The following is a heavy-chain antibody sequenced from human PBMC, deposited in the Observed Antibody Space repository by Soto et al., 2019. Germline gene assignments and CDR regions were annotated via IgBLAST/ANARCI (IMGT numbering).Heavy chain of an antibody. D-gene: IGHD6-19*01. J-gene: IGHJ6*04. CDR2: ISYDGSNK. CDR1: GFTFSSYG. V-gene: IGHV3-30*18. CDR3: AKGPSAPAVADTYYYYGMDV. Sequence: QVQLVASVGGVVQPGRSLRLSCAASGFTFSSYGMHWVRQAPGKGLEWVAVISYDGSNKYYADSVKGRFTISRDNSKNTLYLQMHSLRAEDTAVYYCAKGPSAPAVADTYYYYGMDVWGNGTTVTVCS.